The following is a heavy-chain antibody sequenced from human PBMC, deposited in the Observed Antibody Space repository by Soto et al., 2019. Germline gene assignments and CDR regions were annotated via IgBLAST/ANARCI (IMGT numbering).Heavy chain of an antibody. CDR2: IYYSGST. V-gene: IGHV4-61*01. J-gene: IGHJ6*02. D-gene: IGHD6-6*01. Sequence: SETLSLTCTVSGGSVSSGSYYWSWIRQPPGKGKEWIGYIYYSGSTNYNPSLKSRVTISVDTSKNQFSLKLSSVTAADTAVYYCARDSSSSSPRGEDYYYGMDVWGQGTTVTVSS. CDR3: ARDSSSSSPRGEDYYYGMDV. CDR1: GGSVSSGSYY.